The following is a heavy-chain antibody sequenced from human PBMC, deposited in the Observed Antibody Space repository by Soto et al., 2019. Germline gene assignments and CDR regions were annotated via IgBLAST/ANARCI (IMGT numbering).Heavy chain of an antibody. CDR1: GFTFSTYA. Sequence: EVQLVESGGGLVQPGGSLRLSCAASGFTFSTYALHWVRQAPGKGLEYVAGISYSGGNTYYADFVKGRFSISRDNSNNMLFLQMGSLRTEDMAVYYCAKSFPPETGGQGTLVTVSS. V-gene: IGHV3-64*07. J-gene: IGHJ4*02. D-gene: IGHD3-16*01. CDR2: ISYSGGNT. CDR3: AKSFPPET.